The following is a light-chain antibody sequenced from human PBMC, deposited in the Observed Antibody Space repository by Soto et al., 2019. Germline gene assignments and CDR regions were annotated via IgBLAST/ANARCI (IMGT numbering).Light chain of an antibody. CDR3: SSYISTSTLV. Sequence: QSVLTQPASVSGSPGQSFTISCTGTSSDIGGYNYVSWYQQHPGKAPKLMLYDVVARPSGISSRFSGSKSVNTASLTISGLQAVDGADYYCSSYISTSTLVFGAGTKLTVL. J-gene: IGLJ2*01. CDR1: SSDIGGYNY. V-gene: IGLV2-14*01. CDR2: DVV.